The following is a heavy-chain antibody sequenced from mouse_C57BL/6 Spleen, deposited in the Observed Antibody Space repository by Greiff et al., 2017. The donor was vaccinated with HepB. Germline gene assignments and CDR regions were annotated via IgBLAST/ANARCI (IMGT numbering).Heavy chain of an antibody. D-gene: IGHD1-1*01. CDR3: ARNYYGSSSCFDY. CDR2: IDPSDSYT. CDR1: GYTFTSYW. J-gene: IGHJ2*01. V-gene: IGHV1-50*01. Sequence: QVHVKQPGAELVKPGASVKLSCKASGYTFTSYWMQWVKQRPGQGLEWIGEIDPSDSYTNYNQKFKGKATLTVDTSSSTAYMQRSSLTSEDSAVYYCARNYYGSSSCFDYWGQGTTLTVSS.